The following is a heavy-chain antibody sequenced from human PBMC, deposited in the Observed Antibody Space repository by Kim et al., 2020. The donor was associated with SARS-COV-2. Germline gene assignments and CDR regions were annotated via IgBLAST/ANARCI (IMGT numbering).Heavy chain of an antibody. D-gene: IGHD3-3*01. J-gene: IGHJ3*02. CDR1: GGSISSSSYY. Sequence: SETLSLTCTVSGGSISSSSYYWGWIRQPPGKGLEWIGSIYYSGSTYYNPSLKSRVTISVDTSKNQFSLKLSSVTAADTAVYYCARWGITKILSAFDIWGQGTMVTVSS. V-gene: IGHV4-39*01. CDR3: ARWGITKILSAFDI. CDR2: IYYSGST.